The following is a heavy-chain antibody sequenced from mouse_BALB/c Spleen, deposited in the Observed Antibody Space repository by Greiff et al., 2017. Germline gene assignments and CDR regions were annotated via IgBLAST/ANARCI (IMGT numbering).Heavy chain of an antibody. CDR2: IYPYNGGT. CDR1: GYTFTDYN. CDR3: ARTIYCDV. J-gene: IGHJ1*01. V-gene: IGHV1S29*02. Sequence: VQLKESGPELVKPGASVKISCKASGYTFTDYNMHWVKQSHGKSLEWIGYIYPYNGGTGYNQKFKSKATLTVDNSSSTAYMELRSLTSEDSAVYYCARTIYCDVWGAGTTVTVSS.